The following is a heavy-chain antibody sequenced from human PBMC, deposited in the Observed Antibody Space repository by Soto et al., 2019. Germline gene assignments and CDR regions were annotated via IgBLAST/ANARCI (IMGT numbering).Heavy chain of an antibody. CDR1: GASISRRSSY. CDR2: FFSGST. V-gene: IGHV4-39*01. D-gene: IGHD6-19*01. Sequence: SETLSLTCIVSGASISRRSSYWGWIRQPPGKGLEWVGTFFSGSTYTNPSLKSRVTISVDSSKNQFSLKLTSVAVEDTAIYYCAATRGLAVGGSFDHWGQGVLVTVSS. CDR3: AATRGLAVGGSFDH. J-gene: IGHJ4*02.